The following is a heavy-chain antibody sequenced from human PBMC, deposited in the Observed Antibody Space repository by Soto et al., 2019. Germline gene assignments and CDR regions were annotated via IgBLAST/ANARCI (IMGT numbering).Heavy chain of an antibody. J-gene: IGHJ2*01. Sequence: EVQLVESGGGLVQPGGSLRLSCAASGFTVSSNYMSWVRQAPGKGLEWVSVIYSGGTTYYADSVRGRFTISRDNSKNTLYLKMNSLRAEDTAVYYCARAGGGAAAAGTVYFDLWGRGTLVTVSS. CDR1: GFTVSSNY. CDR3: ARAGGGAAAAGTVYFDL. CDR2: IYSGGTT. V-gene: IGHV3-66*01. D-gene: IGHD6-13*01.